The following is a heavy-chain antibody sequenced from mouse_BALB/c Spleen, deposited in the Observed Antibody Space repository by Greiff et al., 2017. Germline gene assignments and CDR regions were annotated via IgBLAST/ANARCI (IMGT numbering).Heavy chain of an antibody. CDR1: GFNIKDYY. Sequence: EVQLQQSGAELVRSGASVKLSCTASGFNIKDYYMHWVKQRPEQGLEWIGWIDPENGDTEYAPKFQGKATMTADTSSNTAYLQLSSLTSEDTAVYYCNACDYGSSYTYFDYWGQGTTLTVSS. D-gene: IGHD1-1*01. V-gene: IGHV14-4*02. CDR3: NACDYGSSYTYFDY. CDR2: IDPENGDT. J-gene: IGHJ2*01.